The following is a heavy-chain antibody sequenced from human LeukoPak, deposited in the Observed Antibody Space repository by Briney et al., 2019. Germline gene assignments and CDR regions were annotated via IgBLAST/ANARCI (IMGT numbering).Heavy chain of an antibody. CDR1: GGSISSSSYY. J-gene: IGHJ3*01. V-gene: IGHV4-39*01. CDR3: ARASVDSGGAFDV. D-gene: IGHD5-12*01. Sequence: SETLSLTCTVSGGSISSSSYYWGWIRQPPGKGLEWIGSIYYSGSTYYNPSLKSRVTISVDASKNQFSLKLSSVTAADTAVYYCARASVDSGGAFDVWGQGTVVTVSS. CDR2: IYYSGST.